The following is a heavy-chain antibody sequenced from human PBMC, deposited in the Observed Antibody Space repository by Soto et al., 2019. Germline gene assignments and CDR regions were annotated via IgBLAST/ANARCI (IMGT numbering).Heavy chain of an antibody. J-gene: IGHJ5*02. CDR3: VRDGTKTLRDWFDP. V-gene: IGHV4-4*07. CDR2: IYATGTT. Sequence: ETLSLTCTVSGASTSGFYWSWIRKSAGKGLEWIGRIYATGTTDYNPSLKSRVMMSVDTSKKQFSLKLRSVTAADTAVYYCVRDGTKTLRDWFDPWGQGSSVTVSS. CDR1: GASTSGFY. D-gene: IGHD1-1*01.